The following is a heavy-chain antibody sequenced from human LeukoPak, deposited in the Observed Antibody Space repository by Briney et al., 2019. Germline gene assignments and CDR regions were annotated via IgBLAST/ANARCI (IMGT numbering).Heavy chain of an antibody. D-gene: IGHD2-8*01. J-gene: IGHJ5*02. CDR1: GVSISSTSYY. Sequence: SETLSLTCTVSGVSISSTSYYWGWIRQPPGKGLEWIASIYYSGSTYYNPSLKSRVTISVDTSKNQFSLKLSSVTAADTAVCYCARAYGWFDPWGQGTLVTVSS. CDR3: ARAYGWFDP. CDR2: IYYSGST. V-gene: IGHV4-39*07.